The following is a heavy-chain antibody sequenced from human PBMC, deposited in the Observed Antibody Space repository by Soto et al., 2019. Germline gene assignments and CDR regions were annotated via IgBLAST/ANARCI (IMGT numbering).Heavy chain of an antibody. CDR2: TYYRSKWYN. CDR3: ARSCLVREGKRSFDY. Sequence: QVRLQQSGPGLVKPSLTLSLTCAISGDSVSSNTAAWNWIGQSPSRGLEWLGRTYYRSKWYNDYAVTVKSRITINPDTSKNQFSLQLNSVTPEDTAVYYCARSCLVREGKRSFDYWGQGTLVTVSS. D-gene: IGHD6-13*01. CDR1: GDSVSSNTAA. J-gene: IGHJ4*02. V-gene: IGHV6-1*01.